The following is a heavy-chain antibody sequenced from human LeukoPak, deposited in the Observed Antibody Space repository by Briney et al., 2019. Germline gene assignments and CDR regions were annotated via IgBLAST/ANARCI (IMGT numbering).Heavy chain of an antibody. V-gene: IGHV3-30-3*01. CDR1: GFTLSSYA. CDR3: ARHPGDN. Sequence: SGGSLRLSCAASGFTLSSYAMHWVRQAPGKGLEWVAVLSYDGSNKYYTDSVKGRFTTSKDNSKNTLYLQMNGLRIEDTAVYYCARHPGDNWGQGTLVTVSS. CDR2: LSYDGSNK. J-gene: IGHJ4*02.